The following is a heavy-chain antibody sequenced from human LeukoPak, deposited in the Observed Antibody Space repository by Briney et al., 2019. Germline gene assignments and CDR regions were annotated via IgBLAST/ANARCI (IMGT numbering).Heavy chain of an antibody. D-gene: IGHD2-15*01. V-gene: IGHV3-30*04. CDR3: ARDIGYCSGGSCSNDAFDI. CDR2: ISYDGSNK. CDR1: GFTFSSYA. Sequence: GRSLRLSCAASGFTFSSYAMHWVRQAPGKGLEWVAVISYDGSNKYYADSVKGRFTISRDNSKNTLYLQMNSLRAEDTAVYYRARDIGYCSGGSCSNDAFDIWGQGTMVTVSS. J-gene: IGHJ3*02.